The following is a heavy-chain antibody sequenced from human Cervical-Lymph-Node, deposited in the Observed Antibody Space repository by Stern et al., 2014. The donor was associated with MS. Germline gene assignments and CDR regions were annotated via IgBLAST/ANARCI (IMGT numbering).Heavy chain of an antibody. CDR3: AREVAGHRLGMMDV. J-gene: IGHJ6*02. CDR2: INPSGGST. CDR1: GYTFTRYY. V-gene: IGHV1-46*01. Sequence: VQLVDSGAEVKKPGASVKVSCKASGYTFTRYYIHWVPQAPGQRLEWMGIINPSGGSTSYAQKFQGRVTMTRDTSTSTVYMELSSLRSEDTAMYYCAREVAGHRLGMMDVWGQGTTVTVSS. D-gene: IGHD6-19*01.